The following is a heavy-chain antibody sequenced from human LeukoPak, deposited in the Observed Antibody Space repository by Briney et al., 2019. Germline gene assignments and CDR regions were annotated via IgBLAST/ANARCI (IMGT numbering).Heavy chain of an antibody. CDR3: ARALRSGSNYFFYGMDV. CDR2: TFHSGTT. D-gene: IGHD3-10*01. V-gene: IGHV4-38-2*02. CDR1: GYSINSGYF. Sequence: SETLSVTCTVSGYSINSGYFWGWIRQPPGQGLEYIGTTFHSGTTYYNPSLKSRVTISLDTSTNDFSLKLSSVTAADTAVYYCARALRSGSNYFFYGMDVWGKGTTVTVSS. J-gene: IGHJ6*04.